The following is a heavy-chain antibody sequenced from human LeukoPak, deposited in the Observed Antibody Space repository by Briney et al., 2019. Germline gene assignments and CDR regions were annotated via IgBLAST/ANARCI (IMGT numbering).Heavy chain of an antibody. V-gene: IGHV4-31*03. D-gene: IGHD1-14*01. J-gene: IGHJ6*03. CDR1: GASLSRDGFY. CDR2: IYYTGFT. Sequence: PSQTLPLTCTLSGASLSRDGFYWSWIRPPPGKGLEWIGYIYYTGFTYCKPSLKSRVTMSVDTSQNQFSLRMSSMTAADTAVYYCARAGLGIENYYYYMDVWGKGTTVTVSS. CDR3: ARAGLGIENYYYYMDV.